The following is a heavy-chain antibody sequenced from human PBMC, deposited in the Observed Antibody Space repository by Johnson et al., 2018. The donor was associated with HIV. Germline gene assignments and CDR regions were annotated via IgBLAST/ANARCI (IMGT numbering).Heavy chain of an antibody. J-gene: IGHJ3*02. D-gene: IGHD6-13*01. Sequence: VQLVESGGGVVQPGGSLKLSCAASGVNFRPYPMTWVRQAPGKGLEWVAVISYDGSNKYYADSVKGRFTISRDNSKNTLYLQMNSLRAEDTAVYYCAREIIAAADDIWGQGTMVTVSS. CDR3: AREIIAAADDI. V-gene: IGHV3-30*04. CDR1: GVNFRPYP. CDR2: ISYDGSNK.